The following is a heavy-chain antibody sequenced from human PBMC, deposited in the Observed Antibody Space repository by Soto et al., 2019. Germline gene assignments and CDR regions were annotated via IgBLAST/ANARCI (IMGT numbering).Heavy chain of an antibody. V-gene: IGHV4-31*03. CDR2: VHHSGRT. CDR1: GGSVTTSSTY. Sequence: SETLSLTCTVSGGSVTTSSTYWSWIRHSPGKGLEWIGYVHHSGRTYYNPSLKTRVKMSVDTTKNQFYLTLSSVTAADTAVYYCARDSPQNSNYGGRLDYGMDVWGQGTTVTVSS. J-gene: IGHJ6*02. D-gene: IGHD4-4*01. CDR3: ARDSPQNSNYGGRLDYGMDV.